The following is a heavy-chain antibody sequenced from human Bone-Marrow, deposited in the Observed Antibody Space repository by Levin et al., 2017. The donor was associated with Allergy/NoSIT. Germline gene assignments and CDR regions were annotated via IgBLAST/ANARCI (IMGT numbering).Heavy chain of an antibody. CDR3: ARLSVRFPTPPDS. CDR2: IYPSGTT. V-gene: IGHV4-4*02. D-gene: IGHD2/OR15-2a*01. Sequence: SETLSLTCAVSGDSITSPNWWSWVRQSPGGGLEWIGEIYPSGTTSYSPSLQSRVTISLDKSRNHFSLNLRSVTAAATAVYSCARLSVRFPTPPDSWGQGTLVTVSS. CDR1: GDSITSPNW. J-gene: IGHJ5*01.